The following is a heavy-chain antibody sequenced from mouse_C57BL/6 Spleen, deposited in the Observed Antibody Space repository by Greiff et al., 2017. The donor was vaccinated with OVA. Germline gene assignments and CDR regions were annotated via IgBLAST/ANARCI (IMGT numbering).Heavy chain of an antibody. CDR3: ARRTGTFFDY. CDR1: GYTFTDYY. Sequence: SGPVLVKPGASVKMSCKASGYTFTDYYMNWVKQSHGKSLEWIGVINPYNGGTSYNQKFKGKATLTVDKSSSTAYMELNSLTSEDSAVYYCARRTGTFFDYWGQGTTLTVSS. J-gene: IGHJ2*01. V-gene: IGHV1-19*01. D-gene: IGHD4-1*01. CDR2: INPYNGGT.